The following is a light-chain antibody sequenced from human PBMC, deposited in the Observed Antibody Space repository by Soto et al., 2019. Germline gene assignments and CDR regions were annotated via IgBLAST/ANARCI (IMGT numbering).Light chain of an antibody. CDR3: QQLNAYPLT. Sequence: DIQLTQSPSFLSASVGDRVTITCRASQGISSYLAWFQQKPGRAPNLLIYGASTLQSGVPSRFSGSGSGTDFTLTISNLQPEDFATDYGQQLNAYPLTGGQGTRLEIK. CDR1: QGISSY. V-gene: IGKV1-9*01. J-gene: IGKJ5*01. CDR2: GAS.